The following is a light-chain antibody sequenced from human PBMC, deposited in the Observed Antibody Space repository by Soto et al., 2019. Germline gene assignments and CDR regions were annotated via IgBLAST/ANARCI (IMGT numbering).Light chain of an antibody. V-gene: IGKV1-27*01. CDR1: QGISNY. J-gene: IGKJ4*01. CDR3: QKYTNVPA. CDR2: AAS. Sequence: DIQMTQSPSSLSASVGDRVTITCRARQGISNYLAWYQQIPGKVPKLLISAASTLQSGVPSRFSGSGSGTDFTLTISSLQPEDVATYYCQKYTNVPAFGGGPKVEIK.